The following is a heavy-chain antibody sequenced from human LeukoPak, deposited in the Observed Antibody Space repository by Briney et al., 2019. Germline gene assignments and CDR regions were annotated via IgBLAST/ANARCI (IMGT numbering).Heavy chain of an antibody. CDR1: GFSFSNYG. V-gene: IGHV3-23*01. CDR3: AKDPGYCSGGSCYTYSPDAFDI. CDR2: ISGSVGST. D-gene: IGHD2-15*01. Sequence: GGSLRLSCAASGFSFSNYGMTWLRQAPGKGLEWVSAISGSVGSTYYADSVKGRFTISRDNSKNTLSLQMNSLRAEDTAIYYCAKDPGYCSGGSCYTYSPDAFDIWGQGTMVTVSS. J-gene: IGHJ3*02.